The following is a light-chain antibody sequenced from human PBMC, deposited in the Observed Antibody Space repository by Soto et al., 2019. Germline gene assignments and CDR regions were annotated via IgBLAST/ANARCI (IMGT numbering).Light chain of an antibody. J-gene: IGKJ1*01. CDR2: AAS. Sequence: EIVLTQSPGTLSLSPGERATLSCRASQNLGSGYLAWYRQRPGQAPRILIYAASSRATGIPDRFIGSGSGTDFTLTISRLEPEDFAVYYCQQYDTSPRTFGRGTKVE. V-gene: IGKV3-20*01. CDR3: QQYDTSPRT. CDR1: QNLGSGY.